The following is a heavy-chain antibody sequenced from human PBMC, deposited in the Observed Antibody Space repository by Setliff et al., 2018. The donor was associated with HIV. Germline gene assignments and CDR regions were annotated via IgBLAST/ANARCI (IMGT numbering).Heavy chain of an antibody. D-gene: IGHD6-19*01. CDR2: IYYNEKT. V-gene: IGHV4-39*01. Sequence: LSLTCTVSGGSASNSRYYWAWIRQPPGKGLEYIGSIYYNEKTYYSPSLKGRVTISVDTSKNQFSLNLTSVTAADTAVYYCARARSDWYNVRPYYFDLWGQGTPVTVSS. J-gene: IGHJ4*02. CDR1: GGSASNSRYY. CDR3: ARARSDWYNVRPYYFDL.